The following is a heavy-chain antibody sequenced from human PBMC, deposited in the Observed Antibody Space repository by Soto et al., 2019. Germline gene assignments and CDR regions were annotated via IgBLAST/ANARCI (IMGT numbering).Heavy chain of an antibody. J-gene: IGHJ4*02. CDR2: IYYSGST. D-gene: IGHD2-15*01. V-gene: IGHV4-31*03. CDR3: AGVVVVAANLDY. Sequence: QVQLQESGPGLVKPSQTLSLTCTVSGGSISSGGYYWSWIRQHPGKGLEWIGYIYYSGSTYYNPSPKSRVTISVDTSKNRCSLRLSSVTAADTAVYYCAGVVVVAANLDYWGQGSLVTVSS. CDR1: GGSISSGGYY.